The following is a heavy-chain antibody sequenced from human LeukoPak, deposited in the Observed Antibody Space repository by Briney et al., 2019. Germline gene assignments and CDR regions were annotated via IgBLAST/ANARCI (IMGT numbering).Heavy chain of an antibody. V-gene: IGHV4-59*01. J-gene: IGHJ6*03. D-gene: IGHD2-2*01. Sequence: SETLSLTCTVSGGSISTYYWSWIRQPPGEGLEWIGYIYSSGTTIYNPSLKSRVTMPEDTSKNQLSLRLSSVTAADTAVYYCARWFCISNTCYHMDVWGKGTTVTVSS. CDR1: GGSISTYY. CDR3: ARWFCISNTCYHMDV. CDR2: IYSSGTT.